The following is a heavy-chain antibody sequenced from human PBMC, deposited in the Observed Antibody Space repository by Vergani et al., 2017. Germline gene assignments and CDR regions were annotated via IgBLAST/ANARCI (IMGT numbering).Heavy chain of an antibody. J-gene: IGHJ6*03. CDR2: INHSGST. V-gene: IGHV4-34*09. Sequence: QVQLQESGPGLVKPPGTLSLTCAVYGASFSGYYWSWIRQPPGKGLEWIGEINHSGSTNYNPSLKSRVTISVDTSKNQFSLKLSSLTAADTAVYYCARVDTQVPATSHFYYMDVWGKGTTVVVSS. D-gene: IGHD6-25*01. CDR3: ARVDTQVPATSHFYYMDV. CDR1: GASFSGYY.